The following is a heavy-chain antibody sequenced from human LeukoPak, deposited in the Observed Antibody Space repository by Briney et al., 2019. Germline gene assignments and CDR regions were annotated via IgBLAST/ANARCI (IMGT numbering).Heavy chain of an antibody. J-gene: IGHJ4*02. Sequence: PSETLSLTCTVSGGSISSSSYYWGWIRQPPGKGLEWIGSIYYSGSTNYNPSLKSRVTISVDTSRNHFSLKLNSVTTADTAVYYCTRGAGWLIDYWGQGILVTVSS. CDR2: IYYSGST. D-gene: IGHD3-16*01. V-gene: IGHV4-39*07. CDR3: TRGAGWLIDY. CDR1: GGSISSSSYY.